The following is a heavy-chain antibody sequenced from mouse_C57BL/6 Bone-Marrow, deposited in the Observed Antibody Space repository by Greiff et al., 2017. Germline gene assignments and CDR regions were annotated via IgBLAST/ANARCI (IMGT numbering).Heavy chain of an antibody. CDR1: FTDYY. Sequence: FTDYYINWVKQRPGQGLEWLGWIFPGSGSTYYNEKFKGKATLTVDKSSSTAYMLLSSLTSEDSAVYFCARWGDYYGPWFAYWGQGTLVTVSA. D-gene: IGHD1-1*01. J-gene: IGHJ3*01. CDR2: IFPGSGST. CDR3: ARWGDYYGPWFAY. V-gene: IGHV1-75*01.